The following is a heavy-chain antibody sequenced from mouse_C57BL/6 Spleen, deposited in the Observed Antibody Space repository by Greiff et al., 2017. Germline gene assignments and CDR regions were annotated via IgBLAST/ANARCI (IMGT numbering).Heavy chain of an antibody. Sequence: LVESGGGLVKPGGSLKLSCAASGFTFSDYGMHWVRQAPEKGLEWVAYISSGSSTIYYADTVKGRFTISRDNAKNTLFLQMTSLGSEDTAMYYCANYGSRAMDYWGQGTSVTVSS. D-gene: IGHD1-1*01. CDR2: ISSGSSTI. CDR3: ANYGSRAMDY. V-gene: IGHV5-17*01. J-gene: IGHJ4*01. CDR1: GFTFSDYG.